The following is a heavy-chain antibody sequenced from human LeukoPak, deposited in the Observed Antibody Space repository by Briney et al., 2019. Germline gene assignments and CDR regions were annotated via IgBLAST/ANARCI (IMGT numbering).Heavy chain of an antibody. CDR1: GGSFSGYY. CDR3: ARAVTSTEGY. J-gene: IGHJ4*02. V-gene: IGHV4-34*01. Sequence: SETLSLTCAVYGGSFSGYYWSWIRQPPGKGLEWIGEINHSGSTNYNPSLKSRVTISVDTSKNQFSLKLSSVTAADTAFYYCARAVTSTEGYWGQGTLVTVSS. CDR2: INHSGST. D-gene: IGHD4-17*01.